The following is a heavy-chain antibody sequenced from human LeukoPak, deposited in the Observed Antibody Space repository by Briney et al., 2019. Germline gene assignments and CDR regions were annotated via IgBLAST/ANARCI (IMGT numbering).Heavy chain of an antibody. CDR2: ISGGGENT. J-gene: IGHJ4*02. D-gene: IGHD6-6*01. V-gene: IGHV3-23*01. CDR3: ARRIATRPWSPPFDY. Sequence: GGSLRLSCVASGSTFSSYSMTWVHQAPGKGLEWVSAISGGGENTYYADSVKGRFIISRDNSKNTLYLQMHSLRAEDTAVYYCARRIATRPWSPPFDYWGQGTLVTVSS. CDR1: GSTFSSYS.